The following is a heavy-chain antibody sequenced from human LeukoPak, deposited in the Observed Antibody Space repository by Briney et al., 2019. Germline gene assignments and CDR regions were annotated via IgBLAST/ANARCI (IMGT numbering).Heavy chain of an antibody. CDR1: GFTFSSYW. CDR3: AGRGDGNLYYFDH. J-gene: IGHJ4*02. D-gene: IGHD5-24*01. CDR2: IKQDGGEK. V-gene: IGHV3-7*04. Sequence: GGSLRLSCAASGFTFSSYWMSWVRQAPGKGLEWVANIKQDGGEKYYVDSVKGRFTISRDNSKNSLYLQMNSLRPEDTAVYYCAGRGDGNLYYFDHWGQGTLVTASS.